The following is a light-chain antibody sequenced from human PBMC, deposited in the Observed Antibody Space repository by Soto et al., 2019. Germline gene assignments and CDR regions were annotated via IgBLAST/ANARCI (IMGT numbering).Light chain of an antibody. CDR2: GAS. V-gene: IGKV3-20*01. CDR1: QSVSSSY. J-gene: IGKJ5*01. Sequence: MVLPQSPGTLSFSPRERATLSCRDSQSVSSSYLAWYQQKPGQAPRLHIDGASSRATGIPYRFSGSGSGTDFTLTISRLEPEDFAVYYCQQYGSSPFGQGTRLEI. CDR3: QQYGSSP.